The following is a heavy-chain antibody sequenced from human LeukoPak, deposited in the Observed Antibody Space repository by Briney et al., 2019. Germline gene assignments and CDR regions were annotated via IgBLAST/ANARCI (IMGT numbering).Heavy chain of an antibody. V-gene: IGHV1-69*05. D-gene: IGHD1-26*01. CDR2: IIPIFGTA. Sequence: GSSVKVSCKASGGPFSSYAISWVRQAPGQGLEWMGRIIPIFGTANYAQKFQGRVTITTDESTSTAYMELSSLRSEVTAVYYCARGKMGAKTGGGPGTMDVWGKGTTVTVSS. J-gene: IGHJ6*03. CDR3: ARGKMGAKTGGGPGTMDV. CDR1: GGPFSSYA.